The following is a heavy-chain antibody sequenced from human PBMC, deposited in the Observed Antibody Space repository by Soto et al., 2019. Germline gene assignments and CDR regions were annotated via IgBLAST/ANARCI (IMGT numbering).Heavy chain of an antibody. Sequence: SETLSLTCTFSGCSISSSSYYWGWIRQPPGKGLEWIGSIYYSGSTYYNPSLKSRVTISVDTSKNQFSLKLSSVTAADTAVYYCARQDSSGYYYSFDYWGQGTLVTVSS. D-gene: IGHD3-22*01. J-gene: IGHJ4*02. CDR3: ARQDSSGYYYSFDY. CDR2: IYYSGST. CDR1: GCSISSSSYY. V-gene: IGHV4-39*01.